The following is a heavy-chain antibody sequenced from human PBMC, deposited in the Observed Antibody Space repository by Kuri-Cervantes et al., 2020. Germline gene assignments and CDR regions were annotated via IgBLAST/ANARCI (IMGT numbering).Heavy chain of an antibody. Sequence: GESLKISCAASGFSFGDYFMSWIRQAPGKGLEWISYINPRGNVDDRADSVSGRFTVSRDNAQDSLYLQLGGLTAEDTGTYYCARGTKVTSSGSRWEFFYYYYMDVWGVGTTVTVSS. J-gene: IGHJ6*03. CDR2: INPRGNVD. V-gene: IGHV3-11*01. CDR3: ARGTKVTSSGSRWEFFYYYYMDV. CDR1: GFSFGDYF. D-gene: IGHD6-13*01.